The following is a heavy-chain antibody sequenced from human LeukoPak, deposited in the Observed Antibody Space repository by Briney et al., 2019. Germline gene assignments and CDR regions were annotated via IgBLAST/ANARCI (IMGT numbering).Heavy chain of an antibody. J-gene: IGHJ4*02. D-gene: IGHD6-19*01. CDR2: ISGSGGRT. Sequence: AGGSLRLSCVASGFIFSGYWMHWVRQAPGKGLEWVSSISGSGGRTYYADSVKGRFTISRDNSKNTVSLQMNSLGAEDTAVYYCASWPVGWYGEDSWGQGTLVTVSS. CDR1: GFIFSGYW. V-gene: IGHV3-23*01. CDR3: ASWPVGWYGEDS.